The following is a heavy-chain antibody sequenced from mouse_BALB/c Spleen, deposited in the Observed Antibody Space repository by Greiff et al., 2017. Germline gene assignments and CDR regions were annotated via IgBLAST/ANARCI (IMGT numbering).Heavy chain of an antibody. CDR2: ISYDGSN. V-gene: IGHV3-6*02. J-gene: IGHJ4*01. Sequence: EVKVEESGPGLVKPSQSLSLTCSVTGYSITSGYYWNWIRQFPGNKLEWMGYISYDGSNNYNPSLKNRISITRDTSKNQFFLKLNSVTTEDTATYYCARRSYYYGSRYAMDYWGQGTSVTVSS. CDR3: ARRSYYYGSRYAMDY. CDR1: GYSITSGYY. D-gene: IGHD1-1*01.